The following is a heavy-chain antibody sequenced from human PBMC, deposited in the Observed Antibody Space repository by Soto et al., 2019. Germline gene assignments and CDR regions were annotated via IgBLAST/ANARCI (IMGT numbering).Heavy chain of an antibody. CDR2: IIPIFGTA. Sequence: QVQLVQSGAEVKKPGSSVKVSCKASVGTFSSYAISWVRQAPGQGLEWMGGIIPIFGTANYAQKCQGRVTIPAAESTSTAYMALSSLRSEDTAVDYCARFIRYCSSTSCYELDPWGQGTLVTVSS. J-gene: IGHJ5*02. CDR3: ARFIRYCSSTSCYELDP. CDR1: VGTFSSYA. D-gene: IGHD2-2*01. V-gene: IGHV1-69*01.